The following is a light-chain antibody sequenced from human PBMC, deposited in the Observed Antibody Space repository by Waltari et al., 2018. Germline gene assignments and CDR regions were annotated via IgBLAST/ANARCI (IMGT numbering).Light chain of an antibody. J-gene: IGKJ1*01. V-gene: IGKV3-15*01. CDR2: GSS. CDR1: QAIDNY. Sequence: MTQSPSTLSASVGDRVTITCRASQAIDNYLAWYQHKPGQAPRLLIYGSSTSATDVPARFSGSGSGTDFTLTVDGLQSEDFAIDCCQQYNNWPPWTFGRGTKVEIK. CDR3: QQYNNWPPWT.